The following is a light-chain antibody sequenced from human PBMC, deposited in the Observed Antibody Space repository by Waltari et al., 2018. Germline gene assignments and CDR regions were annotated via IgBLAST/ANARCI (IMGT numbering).Light chain of an antibody. CDR1: HNINTY. V-gene: IGKV3-11*01. Sequence: EIVLTQSPATLSFSQGERATTPCRASHNINTYLAWYQQKPGQAPRLLIYDASSRTTGIPARFSGSGSGTDFTLTISSLEPEDFAVYYCQQRSNWPPPTFGGGTKVDI. J-gene: IGKJ4*01. CDR3: QQRSNWPPPT. CDR2: DAS.